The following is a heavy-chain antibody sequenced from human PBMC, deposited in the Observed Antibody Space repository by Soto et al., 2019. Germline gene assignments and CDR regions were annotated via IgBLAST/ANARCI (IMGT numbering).Heavy chain of an antibody. CDR2: ITPIFDTT. CDR3: AIGGTTVTRRFDY. CDR1: GGGFSTYA. J-gene: IGHJ4*02. Sequence: QVQLVQSGAEVKKPGSSVKVSCKASGGGFSTYAITWVRQAPGQGLEWMGGITPIFDTTNYAQKFQGRVTITADESTTTVHMELTSLTSEDTAVYYCAIGGTTVTRRFDYWGQGTLVTVSS. V-gene: IGHV1-69*01. D-gene: IGHD4-17*01.